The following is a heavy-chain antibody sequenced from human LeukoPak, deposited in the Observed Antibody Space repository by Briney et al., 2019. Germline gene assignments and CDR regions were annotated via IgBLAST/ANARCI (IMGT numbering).Heavy chain of an antibody. J-gene: IGHJ5*02. CDR3: ARADRLDGGPYLIGP. D-gene: IGHD2-21*01. CDR1: GYSFTDYY. V-gene: IGHV1-2*02. Sequence: ASVKVSCKTSGYSFTDYYMHWVRQAPGQGLEWRGWINPNSGGTSSAQKFQGRVTMTRDTSITTVYMEVRWLTSDDTAIYYCARADRLDGGPYLIGPWGQGTLVTVSS. CDR2: INPNSGGT.